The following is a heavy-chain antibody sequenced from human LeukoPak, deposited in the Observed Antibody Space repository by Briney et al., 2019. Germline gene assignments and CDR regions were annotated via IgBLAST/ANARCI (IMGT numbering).Heavy chain of an antibody. V-gene: IGHV3-30-3*01. CDR2: ISYDGSNK. J-gene: IGHJ4*02. D-gene: IGHD5-18*01. CDR1: GFTFSSYA. Sequence: GGSLRLSCAASGFTFSSYAMHWVRQAPGKGLEWVAVISYDGSNKYYADSVKGRFTISRDNSKNTLYLQMNSLRAEDTAVYYCARAAWIQLSRFDYWGQGTLVTVSS. CDR3: ARAAWIQLSRFDY.